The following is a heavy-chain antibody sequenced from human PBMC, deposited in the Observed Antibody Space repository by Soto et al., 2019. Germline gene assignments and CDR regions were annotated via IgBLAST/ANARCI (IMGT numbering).Heavy chain of an antibody. J-gene: IGHJ5*02. CDR3: ARGAYTIFGVVIPFDP. CDR1: GYTFASYG. D-gene: IGHD3-3*01. Sequence: GASVKVSCKASGYTFASYGISWVRQAPGQGLEWMGWISAYNGNTNYAQKLQGRVTMTTGTSTSTAYMELRSLRSDDTAVYYCARGAYTIFGVVIPFDPWGQGTLVTVSS. V-gene: IGHV1-18*01. CDR2: ISAYNGNT.